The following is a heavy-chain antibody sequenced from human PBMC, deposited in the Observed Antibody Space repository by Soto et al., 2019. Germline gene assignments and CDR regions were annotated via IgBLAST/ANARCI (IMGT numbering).Heavy chain of an antibody. V-gene: IGHV3-30*03. CDR3: ARDSVAVAGPHHYYYYGMDV. CDR2: ISYDGSNK. Sequence: GGSLRLSCAASGFAFSTFGMHWVRQAPGKGLEWMAVISYDGSNKNYADFVKGRFTISRDNAKNTLYLQMNSLRAEDTAVYYCARDSVAVAGPHHYYYYGMDVWGQGTTVTVSS. CDR1: GFAFSTFG. D-gene: IGHD6-19*01. J-gene: IGHJ6*02.